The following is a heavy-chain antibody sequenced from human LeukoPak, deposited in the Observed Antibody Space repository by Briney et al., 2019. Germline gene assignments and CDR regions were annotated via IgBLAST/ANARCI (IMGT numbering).Heavy chain of an antibody. V-gene: IGHV3-74*01. CDR2: INGDGSST. J-gene: IGHJ4*02. D-gene: IGHD1-1*01. CDR3: GRGGTSPIDY. CDR1: GFSLGGFW. Sequence: GGSLRLSCAASGFSLGGFWMHWVRQAPGKGLVWVSQINGDGSSTGYADSVRGRFTISRDNAKNTLYLQVNSLRAEDTAVYYCGRGGTSPIDYWGQGTLVTVSS.